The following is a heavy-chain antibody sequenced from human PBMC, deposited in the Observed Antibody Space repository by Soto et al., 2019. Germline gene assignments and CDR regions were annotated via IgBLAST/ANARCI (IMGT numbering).Heavy chain of an antibody. CDR1: GGTFSSYA. Sequence: QVQLVQSGAEVKKPGASVKVSCKASGGTFSSYAISWVRQAPGQGLAWMGGIIPIFGTANYAQKFQGRVTITADKSTSTAYMELSSLRSEDTAVYYCGSIAVAGHFDYWGQGTLVTVSS. V-gene: IGHV1-69*06. CDR2: IIPIFGTA. D-gene: IGHD6-19*01. CDR3: GSIAVAGHFDY. J-gene: IGHJ4*02.